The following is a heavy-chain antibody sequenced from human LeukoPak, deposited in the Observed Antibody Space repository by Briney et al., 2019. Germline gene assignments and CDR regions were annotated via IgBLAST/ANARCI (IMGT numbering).Heavy chain of an antibody. CDR2: ISAYNGYT. J-gene: IGHJ4*02. CDR3: ARGGDQYDYVWGSYRPPDY. V-gene: IGHV1-18*01. CDR1: GYTFTNYG. Sequence: ASVKVSCKASGYTFTNYGFSWVRQAPGQGLEWMGWISAYNGYTDYAQKFQFRVTMTTDTSTSTAYMELRSLRSDDTAVYYCARGGDQYDYVWGSYRPPDYWGQGTLVTVSS. D-gene: IGHD3-16*02.